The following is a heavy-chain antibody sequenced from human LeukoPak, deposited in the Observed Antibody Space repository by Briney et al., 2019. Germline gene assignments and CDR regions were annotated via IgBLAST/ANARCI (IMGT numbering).Heavy chain of an antibody. CDR2: ISSSSSTI. J-gene: IGHJ5*02. Sequence: GGSLRPSCAASGFTFSSYSMNWVRQAPGKGLEWVSSISSSSSTIYYADSVKGRFTISRDNAKNSLYLQMNSLRAEDTAVYYCARGSLRFDPWGQGTLVTVSS. V-gene: IGHV3-48*01. CDR1: GFTFSSYS. CDR3: ARGSLRFDP.